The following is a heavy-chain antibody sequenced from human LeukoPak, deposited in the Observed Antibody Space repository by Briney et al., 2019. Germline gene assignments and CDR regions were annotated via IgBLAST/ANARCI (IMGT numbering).Heavy chain of an antibody. Sequence: SETLSLTCTVSGGSINSGSFYWGWIRQPPGKGLDWIGSISYSGSTYYNPSLKSRVTISGDTSKSQFSLNLRSVTAADTAVYYCARIRAVRSIVVVTAIDYWGQGTLVTVSS. CDR2: ISYSGST. J-gene: IGHJ4*02. D-gene: IGHD2-21*02. CDR3: ARIRAVRSIVVVTAIDY. CDR1: GGSINSGSFY. V-gene: IGHV4-39*01.